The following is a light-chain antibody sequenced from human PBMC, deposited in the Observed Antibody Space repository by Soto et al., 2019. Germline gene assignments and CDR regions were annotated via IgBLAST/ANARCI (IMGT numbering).Light chain of an antibody. CDR1: QSVSSTY. CDR3: QQYGSSRT. V-gene: IGKV3-20*01. Sequence: EIVMTQSPATLSVSQGERATLSCRASQSVSSTYLIWYQQKPGQAPRLLIYGASSRATGVPDRFSGGGSGTDFTLTISRLEPEDFAVYYCQQYGSSRTFGQGTKVDIK. J-gene: IGKJ1*01. CDR2: GAS.